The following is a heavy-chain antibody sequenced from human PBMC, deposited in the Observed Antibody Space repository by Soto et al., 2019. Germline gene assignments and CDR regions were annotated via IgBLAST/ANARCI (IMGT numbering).Heavy chain of an antibody. CDR3: ARISGGPIR. CDR2: IHTGGTT. V-gene: IGHV4-4*07. Sequence: PSETLSLTCTVPGGSISGFYWNWFRQPAGKGLEWIGRIHTGGTTNYKPSLRSRVTMSVDTSKNQFSLKLTSVTAADTAVYYCARISGGPIRWGQGTLVTVSS. J-gene: IGHJ4*02. CDR1: GGSISGFY.